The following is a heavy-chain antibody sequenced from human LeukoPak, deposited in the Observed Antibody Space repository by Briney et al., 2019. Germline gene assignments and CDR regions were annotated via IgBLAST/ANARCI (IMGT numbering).Heavy chain of an antibody. CDR3: AKRSTDYYDSSGPYNWFDP. V-gene: IGHV3-23*01. D-gene: IGHD3-22*01. CDR1: GFTFSSYA. J-gene: IGHJ5*02. Sequence: GGSLRLSCAASGFTFSSYAMSWVRQAPGKGLEWVSAISGSGGSTYYADSVKGRFTISRDNSKNTLYLQMNSLRAEDTAVYYCAKRSTDYYDSSGPYNWFDPWGQGTLVTVSS. CDR2: ISGSGGST.